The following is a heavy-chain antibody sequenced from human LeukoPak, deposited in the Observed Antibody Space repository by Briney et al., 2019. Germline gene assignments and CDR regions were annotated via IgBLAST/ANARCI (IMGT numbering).Heavy chain of an antibody. V-gene: IGHV4-39*01. CDR2: IYYSGST. Sequence: NPSETLSLTCTVSGGSISSSSYYWGWIRQPPGKGLEWYGSIYYSGSTYYNPSLKSRVTISVDTSKNQFSLKLSSVTAADAAVYYCARHYHGDYLGNWFDPWGQGTLVTVSS. CDR1: GGSISSSSYY. J-gene: IGHJ5*02. CDR3: ARHYHGDYLGNWFDP. D-gene: IGHD4-17*01.